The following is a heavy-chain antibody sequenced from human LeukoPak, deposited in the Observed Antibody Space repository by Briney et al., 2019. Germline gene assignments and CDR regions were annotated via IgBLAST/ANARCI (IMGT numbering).Heavy chain of an antibody. J-gene: IGHJ4*02. CDR3: ARGTGEGYTYGRYYFDY. CDR1: GYTFTGYY. D-gene: IGHD5-18*01. Sequence: GASVKVSCKASGYTFTGYYIHWVRQAPGQGLEWMGWINPNSGGTDYAQKFQGRVTMTRDTSISTAYMELSRLRSDDTAVYYCARGTGEGYTYGRYYFDYWGQGTLVTVSS. CDR2: INPNSGGT. V-gene: IGHV1-2*02.